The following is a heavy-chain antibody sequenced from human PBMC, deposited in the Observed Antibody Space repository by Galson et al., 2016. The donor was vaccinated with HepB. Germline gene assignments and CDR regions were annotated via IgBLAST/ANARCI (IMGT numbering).Heavy chain of an antibody. V-gene: IGHV3-33*08. D-gene: IGHD6-13*01. CDR2: IWFDGSSK. CDR3: ATEDLSSPGNGALDI. Sequence: SLRLSCAASGFAFRTYSMNWVRQTPGEGLEWVAMIWFDGSSKHHSDSVRGRFTISRDNSKNTLYLEMNSLRAEDTAVYYCATEDLSSPGNGALDIWGQGAMVTVS. J-gene: IGHJ3*02. CDR1: GFAFRTYS.